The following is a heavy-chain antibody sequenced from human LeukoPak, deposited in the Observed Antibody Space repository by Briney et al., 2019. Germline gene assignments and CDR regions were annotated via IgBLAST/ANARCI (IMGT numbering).Heavy chain of an antibody. J-gene: IGHJ5*02. Sequence: PSETLSLTCAVYGGSFSGYYWSWIRQPPGKGLEWIGEINHSGSTNYNPSLKSRVTISVDTSKNQFSLKLSSVTAADTAVYYCARGRRRYYYDSSGYGNRFDPWGQGTLVTVSS. V-gene: IGHV4-34*01. CDR1: GGSFSGYY. CDR3: ARGRRRYYYDSSGYGNRFDP. CDR2: INHSGST. D-gene: IGHD3-22*01.